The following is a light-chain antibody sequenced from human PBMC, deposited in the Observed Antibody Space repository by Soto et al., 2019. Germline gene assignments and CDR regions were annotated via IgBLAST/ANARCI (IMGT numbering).Light chain of an antibody. CDR2: GAS. J-gene: IGKJ1*01. CDR1: QSFSSTY. Sequence: IVLTQSPGTLSFSPGERASLSFRGSQSFSSTYLAWYQQKPGQAPRLLIYGASSRAAGIPDRFSASGSGTDFTLTISRLEPEDFAVYYCQYYGRSPWTFGQGTKVDIK. V-gene: IGKV3-20*01. CDR3: QYYGRSPWT.